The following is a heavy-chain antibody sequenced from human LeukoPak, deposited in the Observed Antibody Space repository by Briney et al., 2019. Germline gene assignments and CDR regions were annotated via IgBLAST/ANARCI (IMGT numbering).Heavy chain of an antibody. J-gene: IGHJ6*03. CDR2: IYTSGST. D-gene: IGHD1-14*01. V-gene: IGHV4-61*02. Sequence: SETLSLTCTVSGGSISSGSYYWSWIRQPAGRGLEWIGRIYTSGSTNYNPSLKSRVTISVDTSKNQFSLKLSSVTAADTAVYYCARDTGQDYYYYMGVWGKGATVTVSS. CDR1: GGSISSGSYY. CDR3: ARDTGQDYYYYMGV.